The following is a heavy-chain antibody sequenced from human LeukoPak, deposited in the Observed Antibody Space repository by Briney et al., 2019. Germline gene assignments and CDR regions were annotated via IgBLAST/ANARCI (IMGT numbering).Heavy chain of an antibody. Sequence: SSETLSLTCTVSGGSISSSSYYWGWVRQPPGKGLEWIGTIYYSGTTYYNPSLKSRVTISVDTSRSQFSLELSSVTAADTAVYYCARQKQWLVLGPYYLDYWGQGTLVTVSS. J-gene: IGHJ4*02. CDR1: GGSISSSSYY. CDR2: IYYSGTT. D-gene: IGHD6-19*01. CDR3: ARQKQWLVLGPYYLDY. V-gene: IGHV4-39*01.